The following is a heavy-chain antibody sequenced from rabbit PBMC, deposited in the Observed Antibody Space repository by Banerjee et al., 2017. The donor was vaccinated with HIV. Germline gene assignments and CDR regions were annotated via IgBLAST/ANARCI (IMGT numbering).Heavy chain of an antibody. D-gene: IGHD8-1*01. CDR2: IYTGNNRT. J-gene: IGHJ4*01. CDR3: ARDPDAGSIYSLDL. V-gene: IGHV1S40*01. CDR1: GFSFSSSYW. Sequence: QSLEESGGDLVKPGASLTLTCTASGFSFSSSYWICWVRQAPGKGLEWIACIYTGNNRTWYASWAKGRFTISKNSSTTVDLKMTSLTAADTATYFCARDPDAGSIYSLDLWGQGTLVTVS.